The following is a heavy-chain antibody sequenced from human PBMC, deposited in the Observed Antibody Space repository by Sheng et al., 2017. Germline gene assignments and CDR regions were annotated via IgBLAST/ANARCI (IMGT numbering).Heavy chain of an antibody. J-gene: IGHJ4*02. Sequence: EVQLVESGGGLVQSGRSLRLSCTASGFTFGDYAMSWVRQAPGKGLEWVGFIRSKAYGGTTEYAASVKGRFTISRDDSKSIAYLQMNSLKTEDTAVYYCTRDRPYFDYWGQGTLVTVSS. V-gene: IGHV3-49*04. CDR1: GFTFGDYA. CDR2: IRSKAYGGTT. CDR3: TRDRPYFDY.